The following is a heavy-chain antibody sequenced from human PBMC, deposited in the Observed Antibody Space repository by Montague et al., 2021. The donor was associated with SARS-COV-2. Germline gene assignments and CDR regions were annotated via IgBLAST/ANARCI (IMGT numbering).Heavy chain of an antibody. V-gene: IGHV4-39*01. CDR3: ARFYGSSFDY. D-gene: IGHD4-17*01. CDR1: GGSVSRISSH. J-gene: IGHJ4*02. CDR2: FYYAGGT. Sequence: SETLSLTCTVSGGSVSRISSHWGWIRQPPGKGLEYIGSFYYAGGTQYNPSLKSRVTISVDTSNDQFSLKMNSVTAADTAVCYCARFYGSSFDYWGQGTLVTVSS.